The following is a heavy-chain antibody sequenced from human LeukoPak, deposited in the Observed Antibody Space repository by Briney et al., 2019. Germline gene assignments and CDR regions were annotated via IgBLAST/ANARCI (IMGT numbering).Heavy chain of an antibody. CDR2: IIPIFGTA. CDR1: GGTFSSYA. J-gene: IGHJ4*02. D-gene: IGHD4-17*01. CDR3: ASPGRMTTVTYFDY. Sequence: SVKVSCKASGGTFSSYAISWVRQAPGQGLEWMGGIIPIFGTANYAQKFQGRVTITTDESTSTAYMELSSLRSEDTAVYYCASPGRMTTVTYFDYWGQGTLVTVSS. V-gene: IGHV1-69*05.